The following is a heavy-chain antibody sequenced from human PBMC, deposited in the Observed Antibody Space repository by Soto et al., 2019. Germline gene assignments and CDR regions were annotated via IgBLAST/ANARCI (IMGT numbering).Heavy chain of an antibody. CDR3: TKVTTVDYYFDY. J-gene: IGHJ4*02. CDR2: IRKKTNSYTT. Sequence: GGSLRLSCAASGLTFSDRYMDWVRQAPVKGLEWVGRIRKKTNSYTTEYAASVKGRFIISRDDSTNSLHLQMSSLKTEDTAVYYCTKVTTVDYYFDYWGQGTLVTVSS. D-gene: IGHD4-17*01. CDR1: GLTFSDRY. V-gene: IGHV3-72*01.